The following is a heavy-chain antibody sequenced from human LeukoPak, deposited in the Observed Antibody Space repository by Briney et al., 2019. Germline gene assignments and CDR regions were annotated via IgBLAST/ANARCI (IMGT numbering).Heavy chain of an antibody. CDR3: ARDNTPYKVPAAPGCFDY. J-gene: IGHJ4*02. D-gene: IGHD2-2*01. CDR2: IKQDGSEK. V-gene: IGHV3-7*01. CDR1: GFTFSSYW. Sequence: PGGSLRLSCAASGFTFSSYWMSWVHQAPGKGLEWVANIKQDGSEKYYVDSVKGRFTISRDNAKNSLYLQMNSLRAEDTAVYYCARDNTPYKVPAAPGCFDYWGQGTLVTVSS.